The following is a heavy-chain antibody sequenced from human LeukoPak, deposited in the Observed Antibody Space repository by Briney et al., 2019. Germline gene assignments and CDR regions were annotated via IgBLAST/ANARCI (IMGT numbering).Heavy chain of an antibody. Sequence: PGESLKISCKGSGYSFPSCWIGWVRQMPGKGLEWMGVIYPGVSDTRYSPSFQGQVTISADKSISTAYLQWSSLKASDTAMYYCATSIATSGHFDYWGQGTLVTVSS. J-gene: IGHJ4*02. D-gene: IGHD6-13*01. CDR3: ATSIATSGHFDY. CDR2: IYPGVSDT. CDR1: GYSFPSCW. V-gene: IGHV5-51*01.